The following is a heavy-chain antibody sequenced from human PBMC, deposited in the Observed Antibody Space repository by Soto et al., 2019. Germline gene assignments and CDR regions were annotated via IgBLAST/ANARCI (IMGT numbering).Heavy chain of an antibody. CDR2: INAINGNA. CDR1: GYTFTSYA. J-gene: IGHJ5*02. CDR3: AREGDRLSALRYFDWLLYWRAWFDP. V-gene: IGHV1-3*01. D-gene: IGHD3-9*01. Sequence: GASVKVSCKASGYTFTSYAMHWVRQAPGQRLEWMGWINAINGNAKYAQKLQGRVTMTTDTSTSTAYMELRSLRSEDTAVYYCAREGDRLSALRYFDWLLYWRAWFDPWGQGTLVTVSS.